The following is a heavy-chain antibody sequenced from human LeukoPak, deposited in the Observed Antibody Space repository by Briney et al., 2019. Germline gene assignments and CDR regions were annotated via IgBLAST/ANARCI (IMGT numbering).Heavy chain of an antibody. J-gene: IGHJ4*02. D-gene: IGHD1-26*01. CDR1: GYTFTDYY. CDR2: INPNSGGT. CDR3: ARDNGLGATVGDY. Sequence: PRASVKVSCKASGYTFTDYYIHWVRQAPGRGLGWMGRINPNSGGTKYAQNFQGRVTMTRDTSISTAYMELSRLRSDDTAVYYCARDNGLGATVGDYWGQGTLVTVSS. V-gene: IGHV1-2*06.